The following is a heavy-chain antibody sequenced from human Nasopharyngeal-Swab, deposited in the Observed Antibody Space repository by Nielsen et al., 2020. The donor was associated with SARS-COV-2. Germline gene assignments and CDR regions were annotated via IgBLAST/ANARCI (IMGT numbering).Heavy chain of an antibody. Sequence: GSLRLSCAVYGGSFSGYYWSWIRQPPGKGLEWIGEINHSGSTNYNPSLKSRVTISVDTSENQFSLKLSSVTAADTALYYCARGPVVAYCGGDCYSEVILPGFDYWGQGTLVTVSS. CDR2: INHSGST. CDR1: GGSFSGYY. J-gene: IGHJ4*02. V-gene: IGHV4-34*01. CDR3: ARGPVVAYCGGDCYSEVILPGFDY. D-gene: IGHD2-21*02.